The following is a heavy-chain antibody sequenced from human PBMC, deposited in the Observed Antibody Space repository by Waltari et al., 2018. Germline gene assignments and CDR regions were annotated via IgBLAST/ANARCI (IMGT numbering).Heavy chain of an antibody. Sequence: RQPPGKGLEWIGYIYYSGSTYYNPSLKSRVTISVDTSKNQFSLKLSSVTAADTAVYYCARETISQLYYYMDVWGKGTTVTVSS. J-gene: IGHJ6*03. V-gene: IGHV4-30-4*01. D-gene: IGHD1-1*01. CDR3: ARETISQLYYYMDV. CDR2: IYYSGST.